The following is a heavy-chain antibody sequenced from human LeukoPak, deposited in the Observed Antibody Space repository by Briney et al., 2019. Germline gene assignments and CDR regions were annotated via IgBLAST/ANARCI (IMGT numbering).Heavy chain of an antibody. Sequence: GRSLRLSCAASGFTFSSYGMHWVRQAPGKGLEWVAVISYDGSNKYYADSVKGRFTISRDNSKNTLYLQMNSLRAEDTAVYYCAKAGPSPDYYGMDVWGRGTTVTVSS. CDR2: ISYDGSNK. J-gene: IGHJ6*02. CDR1: GFTFSSYG. V-gene: IGHV3-30*18. CDR3: AKAGPSPDYYGMDV.